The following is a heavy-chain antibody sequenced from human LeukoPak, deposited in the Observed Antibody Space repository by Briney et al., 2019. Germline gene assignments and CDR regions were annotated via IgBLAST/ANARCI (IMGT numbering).Heavy chain of an antibody. CDR1: GDSINSAAYY. Sequence: SETLSLTCTVSGDSINSAAYYWSWIRQPPGKGLEWIGEINHSGITNYNPSLKSRVSISADTSKNQFSLKLNSVTAADTAVYYCAREPLTTVVTPSDCWGQGTLVTVSS. CDR3: AREPLTTVVTPSDC. D-gene: IGHD4-23*01. V-gene: IGHV4-39*07. CDR2: INHSGIT. J-gene: IGHJ4*02.